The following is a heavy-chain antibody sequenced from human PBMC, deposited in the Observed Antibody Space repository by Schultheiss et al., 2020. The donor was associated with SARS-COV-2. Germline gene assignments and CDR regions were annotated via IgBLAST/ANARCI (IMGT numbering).Heavy chain of an antibody. CDR1: GFTFSDYY. J-gene: IGHJ3*02. D-gene: IGHD1-1*01. CDR2: ISYDGSNK. CDR3: AKLPNWNDGDAFDI. Sequence: GGSLRLSCAASGFTFSDYYMSWIRQAPGKGLEWVAVISYDGSNKYYADSVKGRFTISRDNSKNTLYLQMNSLRAEDTAVYYCAKLPNWNDGDAFDIWGQGTMVTVSS. V-gene: IGHV3-30*18.